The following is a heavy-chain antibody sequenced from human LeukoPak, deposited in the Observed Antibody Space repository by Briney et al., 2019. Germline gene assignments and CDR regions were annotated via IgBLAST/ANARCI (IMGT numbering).Heavy chain of an antibody. CDR2: ISDDGTNR. CDR3: VKDMFDYDSPYFDY. Sequence: GGSLRLSCAVSGFTFSTYGMHWVRQAPGKGLEWVALISDDGTNRYADFVKGRFTISRDNSENTVYLQMNSLRAEDTAVYYCVKDMFDYDSPYFDYWGQGSLVTVSS. D-gene: IGHD3-22*01. J-gene: IGHJ4*02. CDR1: GFTFSTYG. V-gene: IGHV3-30*18.